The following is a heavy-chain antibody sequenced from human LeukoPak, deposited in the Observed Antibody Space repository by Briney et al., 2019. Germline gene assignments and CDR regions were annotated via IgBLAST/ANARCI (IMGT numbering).Heavy chain of an antibody. V-gene: IGHV3-23*01. Sequence: GGSLRLSCAASGFTFSSYAMSWVRQAPGKGLEWVSAISGSGGSTYYADSVKGRFTISRDNSKNTLYLQMNSLRAEDTAVYYCARDRVITFGGVIVGGYYFDYWGQGTLVTVSS. D-gene: IGHD3-16*02. CDR1: GFTFSSYA. CDR2: ISGSGGST. J-gene: IGHJ4*02. CDR3: ARDRVITFGGVIVGGYYFDY.